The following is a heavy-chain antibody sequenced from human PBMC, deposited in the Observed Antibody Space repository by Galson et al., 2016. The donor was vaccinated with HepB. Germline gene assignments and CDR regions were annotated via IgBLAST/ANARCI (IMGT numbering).Heavy chain of an antibody. J-gene: IGHJ4*02. Sequence: SLRLSCAASGFTVSSNYMTWVRQAPGKGPEWVSVIYSGGSTSYADSVKGRFTISRDSSKNTLYLQMNSLRPEDTAVYYCSRWGTFGLTLDYWGQGTPVTVSS. V-gene: IGHV3-66*01. CDR3: SRWGTFGLTLDY. CDR2: IYSGGST. D-gene: IGHD3-16*01. CDR1: GFTVSSNY.